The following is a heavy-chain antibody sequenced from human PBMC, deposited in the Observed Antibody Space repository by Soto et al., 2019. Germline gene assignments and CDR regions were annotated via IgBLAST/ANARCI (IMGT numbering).Heavy chain of an antibody. V-gene: IGHV4-39*07. D-gene: IGHD2-8*01. CDR1: GGSISSSSYY. Sequence: SETLSLTCTVSGGSISSSSYYWGWIRQPPGKGLEWIGSIYYSGSTYYNPSLKSRVTISVDTSKNQFSLKLSSVTAADTAVYYCARTTLEYCTNFPTACPNWFDPWGQGTLVTVSS. CDR2: IYYSGST. CDR3: ARTTLEYCTNFPTACPNWFDP. J-gene: IGHJ5*02.